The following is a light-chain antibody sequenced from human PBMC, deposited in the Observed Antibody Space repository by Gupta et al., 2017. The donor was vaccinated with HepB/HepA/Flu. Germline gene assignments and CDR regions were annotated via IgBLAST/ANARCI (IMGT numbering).Light chain of an antibody. CDR1: SSNIGSNY. Sequence: QPVLPQPPSASGPPGQRVTISSSGSSSNIGSNYVYWYQQLPVTPPKLLIYRNNQRPSGVPDRFSGSKSGTSASLSISRLRAEDEADYYCAAMDDSLTGWVFGGGTKLTVL. CDR2: RNN. CDR3: AAMDDSLTGWV. J-gene: IGLJ3*02. V-gene: IGLV1-47*01.